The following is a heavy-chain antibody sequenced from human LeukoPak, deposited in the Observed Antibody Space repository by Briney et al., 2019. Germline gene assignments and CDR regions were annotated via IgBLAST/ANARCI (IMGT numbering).Heavy chain of an antibody. J-gene: IGHJ4*02. CDR2: ISSSSSYI. CDR3: ARDPEDIDY. Sequence: GGSLRLSCAASGFTFSSYAVSWVRQAPGKGLEWVSSISSSSSYIYYADSVKGRFTISRDNAKNSLFLQMNSLRAEDTAVYYCARDPEDIDYWGQGTLVTVSS. V-gene: IGHV3-21*01. D-gene: IGHD2-15*01. CDR1: GFTFSSYA.